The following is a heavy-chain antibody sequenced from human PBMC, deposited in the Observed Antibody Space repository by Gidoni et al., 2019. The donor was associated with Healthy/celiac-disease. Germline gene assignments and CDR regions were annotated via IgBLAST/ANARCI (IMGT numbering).Heavy chain of an antibody. V-gene: IGHV3-33*01. D-gene: IGHD6-13*01. CDR3: SRGGSAAGSNHWFDP. CDR2: IWFDGSNK. Sequence: VQLVESGGGVVQPGGSLRLYCDACGFPLSSYGMHWCRRAPGKGLECVAFIWFDGSNKYYAVSVKGRFPISRDNFKSMLSLQMNSRRVEVTAVYDCSRGGSAAGSNHWFDPWGQGTLVTVSS. CDR1: GFPLSSYG. J-gene: IGHJ5*02.